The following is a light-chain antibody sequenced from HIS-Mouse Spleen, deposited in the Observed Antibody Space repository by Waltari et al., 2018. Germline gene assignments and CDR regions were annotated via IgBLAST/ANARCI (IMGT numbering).Light chain of an antibody. V-gene: IGLV2-14*03. J-gene: IGLJ2*01. CDR1: SNAVGGYNY. CDR2: DVS. Sequence: QSALTQPASVSGSPGQSITISCTGTSNAVGGYNYVPWYQQHPGKAPKLMIYDVSNRPSGVSNRFSGSKSGNTASLTISGLQAEDEADYYCSSYTSSSTLVFGGGTKLTVL. CDR3: SSYTSSSTLV.